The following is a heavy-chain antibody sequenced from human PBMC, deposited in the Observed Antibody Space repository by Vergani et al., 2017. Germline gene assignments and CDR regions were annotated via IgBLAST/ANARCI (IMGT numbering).Heavy chain of an antibody. Sequence: EVQLVESGGGLVQPGGSLKLSCAASGFTFSGSAMHWVRQASGKGLEWVGRIRSKANSYATAYAASVKGRFTISRDDSKNTAYLQMNSLKTEDTAVYYCTRRNPHYGADGMDVWGQGTTVTVSS. J-gene: IGHJ6*02. D-gene: IGHD3-16*01. V-gene: IGHV3-73*01. CDR2: IRSKANSYAT. CDR1: GFTFSGSA. CDR3: TRRNPHYGADGMDV.